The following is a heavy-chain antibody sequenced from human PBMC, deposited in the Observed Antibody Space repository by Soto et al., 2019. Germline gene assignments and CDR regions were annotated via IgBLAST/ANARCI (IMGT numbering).Heavy chain of an antibody. V-gene: IGHV3-21*01. CDR3: ARFGYTTEAH. CDR2: ISSSSSYI. CDR1: GFTFSSYT. J-gene: IGHJ4*02. D-gene: IGHD5-12*01. Sequence: EVQLMESGGGLVKPGGSLRLSFAASGFTFSSYTMIWVRQAPGKGLEWVSSISSSSSYIYYADSVKGRFTISRDNAKNSLYLQMNSLRAEDTAVYYCARFGYTTEAHWGQGTLVTVSS.